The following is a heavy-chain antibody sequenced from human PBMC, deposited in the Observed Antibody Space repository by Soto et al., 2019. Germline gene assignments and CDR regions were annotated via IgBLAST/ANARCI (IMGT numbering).Heavy chain of an antibody. CDR3: ARVALNYADNSAMFDP. CDR2: IDDTGKS. J-gene: IGHJ5*02. V-gene: IGHV4-59*01. Sequence: QVQLQESGPGLVKPSETLSLICAVSGGSISNFYWTWVRQPPGKGLECIGYIDDTGKSNYNPSLRSRVNISVDKSQNHVSLRLSSVTAADTAVYYCARVALNYADNSAMFDPWGQGTLVTVSS. D-gene: IGHD4-17*01. CDR1: GGSISNFY.